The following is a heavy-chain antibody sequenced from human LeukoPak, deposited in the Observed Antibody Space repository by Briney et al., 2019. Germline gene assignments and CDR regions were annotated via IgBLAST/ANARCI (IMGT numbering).Heavy chain of an antibody. CDR2: IVVGSGNT. V-gene: IGHV1-58*01. Sequence: SVKVSCKASGFTFTSSAVQWVRQARGQRLEWIGWIVVGSGNTNYAQKFQERVTITRDMSTSTAYMELSSLRSEDTAVYYCARERGYDYYDSSGYFDAFDIWGQGTMVTVSS. D-gene: IGHD3-22*01. J-gene: IGHJ3*02. CDR3: ARERGYDYYDSSGYFDAFDI. CDR1: GFTFTSSA.